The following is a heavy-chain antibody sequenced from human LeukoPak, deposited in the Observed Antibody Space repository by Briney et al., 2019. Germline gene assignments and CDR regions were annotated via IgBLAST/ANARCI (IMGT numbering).Heavy chain of an antibody. CDR2: IYTSGST. J-gene: IGHJ6*02. CDR1: GVSISSYY. V-gene: IGHV4-4*07. Sequence: SETLSLTCTVSGVSISSYYWSWLRQPAGKGLEWIGRIYTSGSTNYNPSLKSRVTMSVDTSKTQFSLKLSSVTAADTAVYYCARGVAASTGYYYYYGMDVWGQGTTVTVSS. D-gene: IGHD2-15*01. CDR3: ARGVAASTGYYYYYGMDV.